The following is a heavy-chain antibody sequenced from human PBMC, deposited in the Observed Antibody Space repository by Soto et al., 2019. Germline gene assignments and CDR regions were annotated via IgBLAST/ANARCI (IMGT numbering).Heavy chain of an antibody. D-gene: IGHD3-16*02. CDR3: AKALGELSPESYDY. CDR2: ISYDGSDK. V-gene: IGHV3-30*18. Sequence: GGSLRLSCAASGFTFSSYAMHWVRQAPGKGLEWVAVISYDGSDKYYAYSVKGRFTISRDNSKNTLNLQMNSLRADDTAVYYCAKALGELSPESYDYWGQGT. J-gene: IGHJ4*02. CDR1: GFTFSSYA.